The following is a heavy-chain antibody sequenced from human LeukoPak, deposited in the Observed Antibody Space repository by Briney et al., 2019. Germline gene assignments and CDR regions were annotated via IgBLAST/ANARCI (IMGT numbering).Heavy chain of an antibody. CDR3: ARGARDCSSTSCYRGHYYYYYMDV. CDR2: INPNSGGT. J-gene: IGHJ6*03. D-gene: IGHD2-2*02. Sequence: ASVKVSCKASGYTFTGYYMHWVRQAPGQGLEWMGWINPNSGGTNYAQKFKGRVTMTRDTSISTAYMELSRLRSDDTAVYYCARGARDCSSTSCYRGHYYYYYMDVWGKGTTVTVSS. V-gene: IGHV1-2*02. CDR1: GYTFTGYY.